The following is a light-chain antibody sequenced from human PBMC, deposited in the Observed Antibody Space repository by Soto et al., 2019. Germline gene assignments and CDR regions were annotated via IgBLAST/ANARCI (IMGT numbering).Light chain of an antibody. Sequence: SYELTQAPSVSVAPGETARITCGGNNIGSKGVHWYQQKPGQAPVMVIFYDSDRPSWIPERFSGSNSGNTATLTISRVEAGDEADYYCQVWDRSSDHVVFGGGTKLTVL. CDR3: QVWDRSSDHVV. CDR1: NIGSKG. V-gene: IGLV3-21*04. J-gene: IGLJ2*01. CDR2: YDS.